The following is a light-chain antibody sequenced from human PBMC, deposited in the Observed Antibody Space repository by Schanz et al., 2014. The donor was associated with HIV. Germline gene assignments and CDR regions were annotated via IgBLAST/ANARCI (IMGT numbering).Light chain of an antibody. J-gene: IGLJ3*02. CDR1: SGSIATYY. Sequence: NFMLTQPHSVSESPGKTVTISCTRSSGSIATYYVQWYQQRPGSAPTTVIYEDYQRPSGVPDRFSGSKSGSTASLTVSGLQPEDEADYYCSSFAGSNIPWVFGGGTKLTVL. V-gene: IGLV6-57*04. CDR2: EDY. CDR3: SSFAGSNIPWV.